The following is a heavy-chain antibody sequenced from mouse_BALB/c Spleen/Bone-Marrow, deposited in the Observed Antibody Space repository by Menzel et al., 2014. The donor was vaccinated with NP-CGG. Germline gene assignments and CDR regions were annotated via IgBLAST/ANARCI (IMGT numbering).Heavy chain of an antibody. J-gene: IGHJ1*01. CDR2: IDPANGNT. CDR1: GFNIXDTY. Sequence: VQLQQSGAELVMPGASVKLSCTASGFNIXDTYMHWVKQRPEQGLEWIGRIDPANGNTKYDPKFQGKATITADTSSNTAYLQLSSRTSEDTAVYYCATMIADWYFDVWGEGTTVTVSS. D-gene: IGHD2-4*01. CDR3: ATMIADWYFDV. V-gene: IGHV14-3*02.